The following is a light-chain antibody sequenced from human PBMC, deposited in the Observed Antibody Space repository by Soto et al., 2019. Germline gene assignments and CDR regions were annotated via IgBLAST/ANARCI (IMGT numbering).Light chain of an antibody. CDR1: SSDVGGYDY. J-gene: IGLJ3*02. CDR3: TSYAGSKTWV. V-gene: IGLV2-8*01. CDR2: DVS. Sequence: QSVLTQPPSASGSPGQSVTISCTGTSSDVGGYDYVSWYRQHPGKAPQLMVYDVSQRPSAVPDRFSGSKSGNTASLTVSGLQAEDDAHYYCTSYAGSKTWVFGGGTKGTVL.